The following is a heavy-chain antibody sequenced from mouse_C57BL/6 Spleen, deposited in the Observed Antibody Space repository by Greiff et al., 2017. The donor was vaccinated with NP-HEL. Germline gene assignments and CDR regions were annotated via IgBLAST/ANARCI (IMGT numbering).Heavy chain of an antibody. CDR1: GFTFSDYG. Sequence: EVHLVESGGGLVKPGGSLKLSCAASGFTFSDYGMHWVRQAPEKGLEWVAYISSGSSTIYYADTVKGRFTISRDNAKNTLFLQMTRLRSEDTAMYYCASPLYYGYDRGFSYWGQGTLVTVSA. V-gene: IGHV5-17*01. CDR3: ASPLYYGYDRGFSY. D-gene: IGHD2-2*01. J-gene: IGHJ3*01. CDR2: ISSGSSTI.